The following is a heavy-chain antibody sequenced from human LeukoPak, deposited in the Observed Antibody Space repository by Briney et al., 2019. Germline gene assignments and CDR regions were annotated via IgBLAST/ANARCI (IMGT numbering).Heavy chain of an antibody. V-gene: IGHV3-23*01. CDR2: ISGGGLST. J-gene: IGHJ5*02. CDR1: PFTFCDYA. Sequence: GGSLRLSSAASPFTFCDYAMSWVRQAPGQGLEWVSAISGGGLSTSYTDSVTGPVTISSDNSKNTLYLQMNSLRAEDTAVYYCAKTATVTTSWFDPWGQGTLVTVSS. D-gene: IGHD4-17*01. CDR3: AKTATVTTSWFDP.